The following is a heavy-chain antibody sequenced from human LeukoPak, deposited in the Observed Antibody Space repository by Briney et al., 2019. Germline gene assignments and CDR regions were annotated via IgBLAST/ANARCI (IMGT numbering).Heavy chain of an antibody. D-gene: IGHD3-9*01. J-gene: IGHJ6*04. Sequence: GESLKISCKGSGYSFTSYWIGWVRQMPGKGLEWMGIIYPGDSDTRYSPSFQGQVTISADKSISTAYLQWSSLKASDTAMYYCARFRDYDILTGYGYYGMDVWGKGTTVTVSS. CDR2: IYPGDSDT. CDR1: GYSFTSYW. CDR3: ARFRDYDILTGYGYYGMDV. V-gene: IGHV5-51*01.